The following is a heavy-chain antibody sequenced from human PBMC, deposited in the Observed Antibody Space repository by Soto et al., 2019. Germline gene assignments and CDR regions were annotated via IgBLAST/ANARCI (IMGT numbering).Heavy chain of an antibody. Sequence: SVKVSCKASGGTFSSYAISWVRQAPGQGLEWMGGIIPIFGTANYAQKFQGRVTITADESTSTAYMELSSLRSEDTAVYYCAKLAYDSSGYRDYWGQGTLVTVSS. CDR2: IIPIFGTA. V-gene: IGHV1-69*13. J-gene: IGHJ4*02. D-gene: IGHD3-22*01. CDR1: GGTFSSYA. CDR3: AKLAYDSSGYRDY.